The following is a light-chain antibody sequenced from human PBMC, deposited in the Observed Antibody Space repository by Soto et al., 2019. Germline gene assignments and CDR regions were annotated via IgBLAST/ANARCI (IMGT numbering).Light chain of an antibody. CDR2: DVS. CDR1: SSDVGGYNY. Sequence: QSALTQPRSVSGSPGQSVTISCTGTSSDVGGYNYVSWYQQHPGKAPKLMIYDVSKRPSGVPDRFSGSKSGNTASLTISGXQAEDEADYYCCSYAGSYTRVFGGGTKLTVL. V-gene: IGLV2-11*01. J-gene: IGLJ2*01. CDR3: CSYAGSYTRV.